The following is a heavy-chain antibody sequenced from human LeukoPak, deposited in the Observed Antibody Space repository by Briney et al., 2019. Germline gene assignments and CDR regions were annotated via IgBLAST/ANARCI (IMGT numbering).Heavy chain of an antibody. V-gene: IGHV1-69*01. CDR3: ALLLTYYDILGFDP. CDR1: GGTFSSYA. J-gene: IGHJ5*02. CDR2: IIPIFGTA. D-gene: IGHD3-9*01. Sequence: ASVKVSCKASGGTFSSYAISWVRQAPGQGLEWMGGIIPIFGTANYAQKFQGRVTITADESTSTAYMELSSLRSEDTAVYYCALLLTYYDILGFDPWGQGTLVTVSS.